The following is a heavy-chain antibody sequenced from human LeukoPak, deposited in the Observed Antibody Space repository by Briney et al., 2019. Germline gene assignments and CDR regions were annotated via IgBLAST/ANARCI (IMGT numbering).Heavy chain of an antibody. J-gene: IGHJ4*02. V-gene: IGHV1-69*06. CDR1: GGTFSSYA. CDR3: ATDRYSSGWSPN. Sequence: SVKVSCKASGGTFSSYAISWVRQAPGQGLEWMGGIIPIFGTANYAQKFQGRVTITADKSTSTAYMELSSLRSQDTAVYYCATDRYSSGWSPNWGQGTLVTVSS. CDR2: IIPIFGTA. D-gene: IGHD6-19*01.